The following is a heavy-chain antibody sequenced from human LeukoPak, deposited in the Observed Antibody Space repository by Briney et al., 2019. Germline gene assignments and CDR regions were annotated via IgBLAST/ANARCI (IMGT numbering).Heavy chain of an antibody. Sequence: GASVKVSCKASGYTFTGYYMHWVRQAPGQGLEWMGWINPNSGGTNYAQKFQGRVTMTRDTSISTAYMELSRLRSDDTAVYYCAREYYDSSGYYPGPLDYWGQGTLVTASS. J-gene: IGHJ4*02. D-gene: IGHD3-22*01. CDR2: INPNSGGT. CDR3: AREYYDSSGYYPGPLDY. CDR1: GYTFTGYY. V-gene: IGHV1-2*02.